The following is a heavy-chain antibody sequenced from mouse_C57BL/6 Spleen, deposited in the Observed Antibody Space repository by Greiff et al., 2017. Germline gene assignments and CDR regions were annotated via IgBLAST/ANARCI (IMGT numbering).Heavy chain of an antibody. CDR1: GYTFTSYW. CDR2: INPSNGGT. Sequence: QVQLQQPGTELVKPGASVKLSCKASGYTFTSYWMHWVKQRPGQGLEWIGNINPSNGGTNYNEKFKSKATLTVDKSPSTAYMQLSSLTSEDSAVYYCARSCGNSYAMDYWGQGTSVTVSS. CDR3: ARSCGNSYAMDY. D-gene: IGHD2-1*01. V-gene: IGHV1-53*01. J-gene: IGHJ4*01.